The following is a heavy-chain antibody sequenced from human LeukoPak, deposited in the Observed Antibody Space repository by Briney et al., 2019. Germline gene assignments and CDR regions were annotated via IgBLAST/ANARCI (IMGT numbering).Heavy chain of an antibody. D-gene: IGHD3-22*01. V-gene: IGHV3-9*01. CDR2: ISWNSGSI. CDR1: GFTFDDYA. Sequence: GGSLRLSCAASGFTFDDYAMHWVRQAPGKGLEWVSGISWNSGSIGYADSAKGRFTISRDNAKNSLYLQMNGLRAEDSAVYYCARDYYDSSGYSSPIDYWGQGTLVTVSS. J-gene: IGHJ4*02. CDR3: ARDYYDSSGYSSPIDY.